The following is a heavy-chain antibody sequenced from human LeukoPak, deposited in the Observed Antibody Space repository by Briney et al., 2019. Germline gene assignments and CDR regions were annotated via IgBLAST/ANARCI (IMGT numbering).Heavy chain of an antibody. J-gene: IGHJ4*02. CDR3: ARIATTDCSSTSCFTSRIFDY. D-gene: IGHD2-2*01. CDR2: INPNSGGT. CDR1: GYAFTGYY. V-gene: IGHV1-2*02. Sequence: ASVKVSCKASGYAFTGYYMHWVRQAPGQGLEWMGWINPNSGGTNYAQKFQGRVTMTRDTSISTAYMELSRLRSDDTAVYYCARIATTDCSSTSCFTSRIFDYWGQGTLVTVSS.